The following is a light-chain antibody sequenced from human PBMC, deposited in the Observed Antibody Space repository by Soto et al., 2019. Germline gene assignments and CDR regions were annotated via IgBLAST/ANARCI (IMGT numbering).Light chain of an antibody. V-gene: IGKV1-27*01. J-gene: IGKJ1*01. CDR1: QGISNR. Sequence: DIQMTQSPSAQSASVGDRVTITCRASQGISNRLAWYQQKPGKLPKLLIYAASLLQSGVPSRFSGSGSGTDLTLTISSRQPEDVAIYYCMQALHTHRTFGQGTKVDI. CDR3: MQALHTHRT. CDR2: AAS.